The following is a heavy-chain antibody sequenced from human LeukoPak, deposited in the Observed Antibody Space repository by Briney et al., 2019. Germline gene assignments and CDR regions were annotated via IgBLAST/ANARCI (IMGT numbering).Heavy chain of an antibody. CDR1: GDSISSNSDA. J-gene: IGHJ4*02. D-gene: IGHD5-24*01. CDR3: ARSRDGYIDS. V-gene: IGHV6-1*01. Sequence: SQTLSLTCAISGDSISSNSDAWNWIRQSPSRGLEWLGRTYYRSKWYNDYAVSMMSRITVNPDTSKNQISLQLNSVTPEDTAVYFCARSRDGYIDSWGQGTLVTVSS. CDR2: TYYRSKWYN.